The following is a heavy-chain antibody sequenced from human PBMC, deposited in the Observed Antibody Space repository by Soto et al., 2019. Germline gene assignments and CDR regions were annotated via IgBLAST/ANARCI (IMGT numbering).Heavy chain of an antibody. D-gene: IGHD3-22*01. J-gene: IGHJ3*02. Sequence: QVQLVESGGGVVQPGRSLRLSCAASGFTFSSYGMHWVRQAPGKGLEWVAVIWYDGSNKYYADSVKGRFTISRDNSKNPLYLQMNSLRAEDTAVYYCARADYYDLQNAFDIWGQGTMVTVSS. V-gene: IGHV3-33*01. CDR3: ARADYYDLQNAFDI. CDR1: GFTFSSYG. CDR2: IWYDGSNK.